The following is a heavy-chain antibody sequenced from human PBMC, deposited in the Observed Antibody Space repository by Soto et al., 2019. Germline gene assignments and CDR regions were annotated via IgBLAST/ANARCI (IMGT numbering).Heavy chain of an antibody. V-gene: IGHV1-69*02. Sequence: SVKVSCKASGGTFSSYTISWVRQAPGQGLEWMGRIIPILGIANYAQKFQGRVTITADKSTSTAYMELSSLRSEDTAVYYCARSIVVVPAATVYYYMDVWGKGTTVTVSS. CDR2: IIPILGIA. J-gene: IGHJ6*03. CDR3: ARSIVVVPAATVYYYMDV. CDR1: GGTFSSYT. D-gene: IGHD2-2*01.